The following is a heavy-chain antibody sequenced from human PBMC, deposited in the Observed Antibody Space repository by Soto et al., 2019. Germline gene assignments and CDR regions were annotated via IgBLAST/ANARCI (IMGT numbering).Heavy chain of an antibody. Sequence: QVQLQESGTGLVKPSETLSLTCRISGGSVSSYYWNWIRQPPEKVLEWLGFISYSGSTNDNPAITSQVTISVDTSKDQMCLRLDSVSAADTAMDDCARVQSTSWGYYYAVDVWGQGTTVTVSS. CDR2: ISYSGST. CDR1: GGSVSSYY. V-gene: IGHV4-59*02. J-gene: IGHJ6*01. CDR3: ARVQSTSWGYYYAVDV. D-gene: IGHD2-2*01.